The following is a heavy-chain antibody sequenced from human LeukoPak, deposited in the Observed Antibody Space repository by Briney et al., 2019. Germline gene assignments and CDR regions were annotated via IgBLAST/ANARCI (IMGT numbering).Heavy chain of an antibody. J-gene: IGHJ6*02. CDR3: ARGRGVRFLEWLSLHYGMDV. V-gene: IGHV3-21*01. D-gene: IGHD3-3*01. CDR2: ISSSSSYI. CDR1: GFTFSSYS. Sequence: GGSLRLSCAASGFTFSSYSMNWVRQAPGKGLGWVSSISSSSSYIYYADSVKGRFTISRDNVKNSLYLQMNSLRAEDTAVYYCARGRGVRFLEWLSLHYGMDVWGQGTTVTVSS.